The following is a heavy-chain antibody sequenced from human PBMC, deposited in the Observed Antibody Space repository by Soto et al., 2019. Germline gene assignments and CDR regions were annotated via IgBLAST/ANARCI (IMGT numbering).Heavy chain of an antibody. CDR2: IYYSGNT. D-gene: IGHD5-12*01. CDR1: GGSISSNDFY. J-gene: IGHJ4*02. CDR3: AREPIN. V-gene: IGHV4-31*03. Sequence: PSETLSLTCIVSGGSISSNDFYWSWIRQHPGKGLEWIGYIYYSGNTYYNPSLKSRVTISVDTSKNQFSLKLSSVTAADTAVYYCAREPINWGQGTLVTVSS.